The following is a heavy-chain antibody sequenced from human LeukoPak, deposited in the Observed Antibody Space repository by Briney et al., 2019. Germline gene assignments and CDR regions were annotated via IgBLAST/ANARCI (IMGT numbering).Heavy chain of an antibody. Sequence: SETLSLTCTVSGGSISSYYWGWIRQPPGKGLEWIGYIYYSGSTNYNPSLKSRVTISVDTSKNQFSLKLSSVTAADTAVYYCARDDWNYGSSMDVWGQGTTVTVSS. D-gene: IGHD1-7*01. J-gene: IGHJ6*02. CDR1: GGSISSYY. CDR3: ARDDWNYGSSMDV. CDR2: IYYSGST. V-gene: IGHV4-59*01.